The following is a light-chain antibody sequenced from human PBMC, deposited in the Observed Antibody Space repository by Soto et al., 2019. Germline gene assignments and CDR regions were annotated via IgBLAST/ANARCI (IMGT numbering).Light chain of an antibody. Sequence: EIVLTQSPGTLSLSPGERATLSCRASQSVSSSYLAWYQQKPGQAPRLLIYGAASRATGIPDRFSGSGSGTDFTLTISRVEPEDFAVDYCQQYGSSPAWTFGQGTKVEIK. V-gene: IGKV3-20*01. J-gene: IGKJ1*01. CDR2: GAA. CDR3: QQYGSSPAWT. CDR1: QSVSSSY.